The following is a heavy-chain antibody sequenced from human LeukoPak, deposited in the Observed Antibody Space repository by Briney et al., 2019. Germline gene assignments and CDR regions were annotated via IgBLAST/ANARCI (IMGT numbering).Heavy chain of an antibody. CDR1: GFTFRNYW. Sequence: GGSLRLSCVASGFTFRNYWMSWVRQAPGKGLEWVANIKEDGSKKNHLDSVKGRFTISRDNSKNFLYLQMNSLRVEDTALYYCARDRSTPDYWGQGTLVTVSS. J-gene: IGHJ4*02. D-gene: IGHD2-2*01. CDR2: IKEDGSKK. V-gene: IGHV3-7*01. CDR3: ARDRSTPDY.